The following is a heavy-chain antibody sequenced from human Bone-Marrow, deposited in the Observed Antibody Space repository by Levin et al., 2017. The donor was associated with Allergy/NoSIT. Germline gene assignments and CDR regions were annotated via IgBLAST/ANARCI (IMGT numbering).Heavy chain of an antibody. V-gene: IGHV3-15*01. CDR3: TREYTWNGDDAFDI. Sequence: PGGSLRLSCAASGFTFSNAWMSWVRQAPGKGLEWVGRIKTETDGGTRDYAAPLKGRFIITRDDSKNTMYLQMNSLKTEDTGVYYCTREYTWNGDDAFDIWGQGTLVSVS. CDR1: GFTFSNAW. J-gene: IGHJ3*02. CDR2: IKTETDGGTR. D-gene: IGHD1-1*01.